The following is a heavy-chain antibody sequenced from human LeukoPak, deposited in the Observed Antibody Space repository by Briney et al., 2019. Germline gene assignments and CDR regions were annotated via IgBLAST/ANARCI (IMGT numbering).Heavy chain of an antibody. Sequence: SVKVSCKASGGTFSSYAISWVRQAPGQGLEWMGGIIPIFGTANYAQKFQGRVTITADESTSTAYMELSSPRSEDTAVYYCARVNYDILTGYKYYYYYGMDVWGKGTTVTVSS. CDR1: GGTFSSYA. CDR2: IIPIFGTA. CDR3: ARVNYDILTGYKYYYYYGMDV. D-gene: IGHD3-9*01. V-gene: IGHV1-69*13. J-gene: IGHJ6*04.